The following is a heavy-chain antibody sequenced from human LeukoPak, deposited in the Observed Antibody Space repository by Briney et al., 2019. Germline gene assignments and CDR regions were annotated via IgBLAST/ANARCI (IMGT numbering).Heavy chain of an antibody. J-gene: IGHJ5*02. CDR1: GYAFTSYY. CDR2: IIPSGGST. CDR3: ARDPRMRWFGQKGSWFDP. Sequence: ASVKVSCKASGYAFTSYYMHWVRQAPGQGLEWMGIIIPSGGSTSYAQKFQGRVTMTRDMSTSTVYMELSSLRSEDTAVYYCARDPRMRWFGQKGSWFDPWGQGTLVTVSS. D-gene: IGHD3-10*01. V-gene: IGHV1-46*01.